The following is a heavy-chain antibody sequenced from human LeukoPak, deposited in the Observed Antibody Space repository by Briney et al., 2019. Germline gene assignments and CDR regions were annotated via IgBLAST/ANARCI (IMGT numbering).Heavy chain of an antibody. CDR2: ISSSSRYI. CDR1: GFTFSSYS. V-gene: IGHV3-21*04. CDR3: ARSPQYYYGSGSYLLYYFDY. D-gene: IGHD3-10*01. Sequence: GGSLRLSCAASGFTFSSYSMNWVRQAPGKRLEWVSSISSSSRYIYYADSLKGRFTISRDNAKNSLYLQMNSLRAEDTAVYYCARSPQYYYGSGSYLLYYFDYWGQGTLVTVSS. J-gene: IGHJ4*02.